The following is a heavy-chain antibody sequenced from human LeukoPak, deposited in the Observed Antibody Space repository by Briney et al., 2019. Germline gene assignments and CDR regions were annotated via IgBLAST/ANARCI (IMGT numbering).Heavy chain of an antibody. V-gene: IGHV4-34*01. CDR2: INYSGST. CDR3: ARAVRNTVWENYYFDY. Sequence: SETLSLTCAVYGGSFSDYFWSWIRQPPGKGLEWIGEINYSGSTNYNPSLESRVTISVDTSKNQFSLKLSSVTAADTAVYYCARAVRNTVWENYYFDYWGQGTLVTVSS. J-gene: IGHJ4*02. CDR1: GGSFSDYF. D-gene: IGHD1-26*01.